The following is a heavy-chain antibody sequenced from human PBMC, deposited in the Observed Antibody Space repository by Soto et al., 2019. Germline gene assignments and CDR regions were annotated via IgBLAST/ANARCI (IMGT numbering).Heavy chain of an antibody. J-gene: IGHJ6*03. V-gene: IGHV3-15*01. Sequence: EVQLVESGGGLVKPGGSLRLSCAASGFTFSNAWMSWVRPAPGKGLEWVGRIKSKTDGGTTDYAAPVKGRFTISRDDSKNTLYLQMNSLKTEDTAVYYCTTDPVVVVPAATTYYYYYMDVWGKGTTVTVSS. D-gene: IGHD2-2*01. CDR3: TTDPVVVVPAATTYYYYYMDV. CDR2: IKSKTDGGTT. CDR1: GFTFSNAW.